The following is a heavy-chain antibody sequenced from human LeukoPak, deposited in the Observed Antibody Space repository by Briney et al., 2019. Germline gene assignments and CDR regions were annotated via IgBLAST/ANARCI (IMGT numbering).Heavy chain of an antibody. CDR3: ARNEKQWLVQGGWFDP. CDR1: GGSISSYY. J-gene: IGHJ5*02. Sequence: PSETLSLTCTVSGGSISSYYWIWIRQPPGKGREWIRRIYTSGSTNYNPSLKSRVTMSVDTYKDQFSLKLSAGTAADTAVYYCARNEKQWLVQGGWFDPWGQGTLVTVSS. CDR2: IYTSGST. D-gene: IGHD6-19*01. V-gene: IGHV4-4*07.